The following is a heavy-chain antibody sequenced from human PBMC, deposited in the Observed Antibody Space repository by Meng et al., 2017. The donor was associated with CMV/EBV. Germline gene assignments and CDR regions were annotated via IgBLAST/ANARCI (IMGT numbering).Heavy chain of an antibody. Sequence: QVSCKGSGYSFTSYWIGWVRQMPGKGLEWMGIIYPGDSDTRYSPSFQGQVTISADKSISTAYLQWSSLKASDTAMYYCARRMGYCSSTSCYGVADAFDIWGQGTMVTVSS. D-gene: IGHD2-2*01. CDR3: ARRMGYCSSTSCYGVADAFDI. CDR2: IYPGDSDT. J-gene: IGHJ3*02. CDR1: GYSFTSYW. V-gene: IGHV5-51*01.